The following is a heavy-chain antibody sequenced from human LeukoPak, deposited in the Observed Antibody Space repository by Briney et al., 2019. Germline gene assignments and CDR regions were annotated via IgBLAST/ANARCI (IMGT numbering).Heavy chain of an antibody. CDR3: ARIYSSGWSHRWFDP. V-gene: IGHV4-59*12. CDR1: GGSISSYY. Sequence: PSETLSLTCTVSGGSISSYYWSWIRQPPGKGLEWIGYIYYSGSTNYNPSLKSRVTISVDTSKNQFSLKLSSVTAADTAVYYCARIYSSGWSHRWFDPWGQGTLVTVSS. CDR2: IYYSGST. D-gene: IGHD6-19*01. J-gene: IGHJ5*02.